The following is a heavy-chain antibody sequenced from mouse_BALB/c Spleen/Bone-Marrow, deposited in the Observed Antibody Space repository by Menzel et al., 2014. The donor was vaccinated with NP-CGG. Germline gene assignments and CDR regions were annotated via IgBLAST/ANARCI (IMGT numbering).Heavy chain of an antibody. Sequence: EVQVVESGPSLVKPSQTLSLACSVTGDSITSGYWNWIRKFPGNKLEYMGYISYSGSTYYNPSLKSRISITRDTSKNLYYLQLKSVTTKDTATYYCARSGSSGYHYYAMDYWGQGTSVTVSS. V-gene: IGHV3-8*02. J-gene: IGHJ4*01. CDR2: ISYSGST. CDR1: GDSITSGY. D-gene: IGHD3-1*01. CDR3: ARSGSSGYHYYAMDY.